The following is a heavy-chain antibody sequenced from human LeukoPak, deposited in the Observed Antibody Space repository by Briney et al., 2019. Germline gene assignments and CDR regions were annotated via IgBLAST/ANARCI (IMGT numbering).Heavy chain of an antibody. CDR2: INHSGST. CDR1: GGSFSGYY. D-gene: IGHD1-26*01. V-gene: IGHV4-34*01. CDR3: ARRGLWELQSDY. Sequence: PSETLSLTCAVYGGSFSGYYWSWIRQPPGKGLEWIGEINHSGSTNYNPSLKSRVTISVDTSKNQFSLKLSSVTAADTAVYYCARRGLWELQSDYWGQGTLVTVSS. J-gene: IGHJ4*02.